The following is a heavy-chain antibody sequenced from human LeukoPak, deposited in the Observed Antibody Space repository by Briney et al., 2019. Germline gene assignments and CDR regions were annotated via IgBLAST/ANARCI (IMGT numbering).Heavy chain of an antibody. CDR2: IKQDGSEE. Sequence: PGGSLRLSCAASGFTFSSFWMSWVRQAPGKGLEWVANIKQDGSEENYVDSVKGRFTISRDNAKNSLFLQMNSLRAEDTAVYFCARDSSGPDYWGQGTLVTVSS. CDR3: ARDSSGPDY. J-gene: IGHJ4*02. V-gene: IGHV3-7*01. CDR1: GFTFSSFW. D-gene: IGHD6-19*01.